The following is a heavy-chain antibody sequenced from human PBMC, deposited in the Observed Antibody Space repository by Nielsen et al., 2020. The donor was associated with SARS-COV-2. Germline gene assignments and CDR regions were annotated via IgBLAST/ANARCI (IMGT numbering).Heavy chain of an antibody. CDR3: ARIRVQRMTMIARGAYFDY. D-gene: IGHD3-22*01. Sequence: WIRQPPGKGLEWIGYIYYSGSTYYNPSLKSRVTISVDTSKNQFSLKLSSVTAADTAVYYCARIRVQRMTMIARGAYFDYWGQGTLVTVSS. J-gene: IGHJ4*02. CDR2: IYYSGST. V-gene: IGHV4-30-4*01.